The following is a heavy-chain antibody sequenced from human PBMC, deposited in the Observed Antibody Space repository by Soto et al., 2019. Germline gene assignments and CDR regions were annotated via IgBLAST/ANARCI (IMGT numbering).Heavy chain of an antibody. CDR2: ISYDGSNK. Sequence: QVQLVESGGGVVQPGRSLRLSCAASGFTFSSYGMHWVRQAPGKGLEWVAVISYDGSNKYYADSVKGRFTISRDNSKNTLHLQMNSLRAEDTAVYYCAKAHGGMDVWGQGTTVTVSS. J-gene: IGHJ6*02. V-gene: IGHV3-30*18. CDR3: AKAHGGMDV. D-gene: IGHD3-16*01. CDR1: GFTFSSYG.